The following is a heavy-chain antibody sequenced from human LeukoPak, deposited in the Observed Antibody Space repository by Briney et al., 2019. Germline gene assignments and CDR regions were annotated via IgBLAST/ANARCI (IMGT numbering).Heavy chain of an antibody. D-gene: IGHD6-6*01. CDR1: GGSFSGYY. Sequence: SETLSLTCAVYGGSFSGYYWSWIRQPPGKGLEWIGEINHSGSTNYNPSLESRVTISVDTSKNQFSLKLSSVTAADTAVYYCARASPSRPTKYFQHWGQGTLVTVSS. J-gene: IGHJ1*01. V-gene: IGHV4-34*01. CDR2: INHSGST. CDR3: ARASPSRPTKYFQH.